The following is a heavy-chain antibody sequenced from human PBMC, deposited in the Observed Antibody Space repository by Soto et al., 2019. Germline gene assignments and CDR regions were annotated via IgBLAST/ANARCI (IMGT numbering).Heavy chain of an antibody. Sequence: GGSLRLSCAASGFTFSSYAMSWVRQAPGKGLEWVSAISGSGGSTYYADSVKGRFTISRDNSKNTLYLQMNSLRAEDTAVYYCAKDRPSDWNYDLWFDPWGQGTLVTVSS. CDR2: ISGSGGST. CDR3: AKDRPSDWNYDLWFDP. CDR1: GFTFSSYA. V-gene: IGHV3-23*01. J-gene: IGHJ5*02. D-gene: IGHD1-7*01.